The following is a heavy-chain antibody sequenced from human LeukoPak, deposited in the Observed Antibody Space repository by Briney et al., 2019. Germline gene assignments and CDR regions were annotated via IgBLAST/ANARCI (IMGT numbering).Heavy chain of an antibody. D-gene: IGHD2-2*01. J-gene: IGHJ6*03. CDR2: INPNSGGT. CDR1: GGTFSSYA. V-gene: IGHV1-2*02. Sequence: ASVKVSCKASGGTFSSYAISWVRQAPGQGLEWMGWINPNSGGTNYAQKFQGRVTMTRDTSISTAYMELSRLRSDDTAVYYCAREGVVVPAVNYYYYMDVWGKGTTVTVSS. CDR3: AREGVVVPAVNYYYYMDV.